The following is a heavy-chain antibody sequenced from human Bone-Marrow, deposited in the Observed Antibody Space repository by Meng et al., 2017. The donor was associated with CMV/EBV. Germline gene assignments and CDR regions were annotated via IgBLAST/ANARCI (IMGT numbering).Heavy chain of an antibody. D-gene: IGHD2-21*01. V-gene: IGHV1-2*02. Sequence: ASVKVSCKVSGYTFTGYYMHWVRQAPGQGLEWMGWINPNSGSTNYAQKFQGRVTMTRDTSISTAYMELSRLRSDDTAAYYCARGPIVLVIAAYFDYWGQGTLVTVSS. CDR2: INPNSGST. CDR3: ARGPIVLVIAAYFDY. CDR1: GYTFTGYY. J-gene: IGHJ4*02.